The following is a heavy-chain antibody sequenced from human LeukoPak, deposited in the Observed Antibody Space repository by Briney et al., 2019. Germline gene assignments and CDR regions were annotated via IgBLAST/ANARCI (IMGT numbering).Heavy chain of an antibody. V-gene: IGHV3-53*01. J-gene: IGHJ4*02. CDR2: IYSGGST. D-gene: IGHD1-26*01. CDR3: ARSLGATSYFDY. Sequence: PGGSLRLSCAASGFTFSSNYMSWVRQAPGKGLEWVSVIYSGGSTYYADSVKGRFTISRDNSKNTLYLQMNSLGAEDTAVYYCARSLGATSYFDYWGQGTLVTVSS. CDR1: GFTFSSNY.